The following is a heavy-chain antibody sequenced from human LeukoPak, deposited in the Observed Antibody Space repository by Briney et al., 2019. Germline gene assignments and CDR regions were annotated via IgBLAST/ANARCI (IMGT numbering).Heavy chain of an antibody. CDR2: IKQDGSEK. V-gene: IGHV3-7*01. Sequence: GGSLRLSCAASGFTFSSYWMSWVRQAPGKGLEWVANIKQDGSEKYYVDSVKGRFTISRDNAKNSLYLQMNSLRAEDTAVYYCARRDIVVVVAAAFDYWGQGTLVTVSS. J-gene: IGHJ4*02. CDR1: GFTFSSYW. CDR3: ARRDIVVVVAAAFDY. D-gene: IGHD2-15*01.